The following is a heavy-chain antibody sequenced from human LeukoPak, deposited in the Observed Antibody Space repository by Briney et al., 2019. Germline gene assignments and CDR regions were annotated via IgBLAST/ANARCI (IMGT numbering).Heavy chain of an antibody. Sequence: GGSLRLSCAASGFIFTSHWMLWVRQVPGKGLVWVSRINGDGSRREYADSVKGRFTISRDNAKNTLYLQMNSLRAEDTAVYYCARDNYGDY. CDR2: INGDGSRR. V-gene: IGHV3-74*01. D-gene: IGHD4-11*01. CDR1: GFIFTSHW. CDR3: ARDNYGDY. J-gene: IGHJ4*03.